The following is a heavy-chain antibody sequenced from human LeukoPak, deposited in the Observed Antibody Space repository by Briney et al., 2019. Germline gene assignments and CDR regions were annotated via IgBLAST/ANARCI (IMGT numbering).Heavy chain of an antibody. CDR3: ARDILFRSSNWYGPLGY. Sequence: GGSLRLSCAASGFTFSSYGMHWVRQAPGKGLEWVAVIWYDGSNKYYADSVKGRFTISRDNSKNTLYLQMNSLRAEDTAVYYCARDILFRSSNWYGPLGYWGQGTLVTVSS. V-gene: IGHV3-33*01. D-gene: IGHD6-13*01. CDR1: GFTFSSYG. CDR2: IWYDGSNK. J-gene: IGHJ4*02.